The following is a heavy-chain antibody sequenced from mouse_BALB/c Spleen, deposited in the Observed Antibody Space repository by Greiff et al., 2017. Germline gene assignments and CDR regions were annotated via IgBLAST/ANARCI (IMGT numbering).Heavy chain of an antibody. CDR1: GYAFSSYW. CDR2: IYPGDGDT. CDR3: ANTDGYDFDY. D-gene: IGHD2-3*01. Sequence: VKLLESGAELVRPGSSVKISCKASGYAFSSYWMNWVKQRPGQGLEWIGQIYPGDGDTNYNGKFKGQATLTADKSSSTAYMQLSSLTSEDSAVYFCANTDGYDFDYWGQGTTLTVSS. V-gene: IGHV1-80*01. J-gene: IGHJ2*01.